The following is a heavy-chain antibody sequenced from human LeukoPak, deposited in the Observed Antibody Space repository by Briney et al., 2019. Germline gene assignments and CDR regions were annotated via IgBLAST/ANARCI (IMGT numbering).Heavy chain of an antibody. J-gene: IGHJ5*02. CDR3: ARDGGYSYGIGTGFDP. CDR2: IYYSGST. D-gene: IGHD5-18*01. V-gene: IGHV4-59*01. Sequence: SETLSLTCTVSGGSISRYYWSWIRQPPGKGLEWIGYIYYSGSTNYNPSLKSRVTISVDTSKNQFSLKLSSVTAADTAVYYCARDGGYSYGIGTGFDPWGQGTLVTVSS. CDR1: GGSISRYY.